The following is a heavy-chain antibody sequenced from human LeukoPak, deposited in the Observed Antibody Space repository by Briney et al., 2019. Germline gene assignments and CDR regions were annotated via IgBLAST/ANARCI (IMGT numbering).Heavy chain of an antibody. D-gene: IGHD6-13*01. CDR3: ARLLAAAGALRH. V-gene: IGHV5-51*01. Sequence: PGESLKISCKGSGSSFSSYWIGWVRQMPGKGLEGMGIIYPGDSDTRYSPSFQGQVTISADKSISTAYLQWSSLKASDTAIYYCARLLAAAGALRHWGQGTLVTVSS. CDR2: IYPGDSDT. CDR1: GSSFSSYW. J-gene: IGHJ1*01.